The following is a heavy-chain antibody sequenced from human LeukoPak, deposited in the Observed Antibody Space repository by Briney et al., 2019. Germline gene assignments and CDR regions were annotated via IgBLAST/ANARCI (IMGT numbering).Heavy chain of an antibody. D-gene: IGHD3-16*02. Sequence: SETLSLTCDVSGGSINSTNWWNWVRQPPGKGLEWIGEIHHDGRINYNPSLKSQVTLSVDKSKNQFSLRLNSVTAADTAMYYCARSHDHLWGNYPDYWGQGTLVTVSS. J-gene: IGHJ4*02. CDR1: GGSINSTNW. CDR2: IHHDGRI. CDR3: ARSHDHLWGNYPDY. V-gene: IGHV4/OR15-8*01.